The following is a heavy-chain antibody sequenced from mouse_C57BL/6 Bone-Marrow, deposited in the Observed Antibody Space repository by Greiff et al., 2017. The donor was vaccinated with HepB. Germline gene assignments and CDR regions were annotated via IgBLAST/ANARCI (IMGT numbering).Heavy chain of an antibody. D-gene: IGHD1-1*01. V-gene: IGHV1-42*01. CDR2: INPSTGGT. Sequence: EVQLQQSGPELVKPGASVKISCKASGYTFTDYYINWVKQRPGQGLEWIGEINPSTGGTTYNQKFKAKATLTVDKSSSTAYMQLKSLTSEDSAVYYCAGWGYGKNYFDYWGQGTTLTVSS. J-gene: IGHJ2*01. CDR3: AGWGYGKNYFDY. CDR1: GYTFTDYY.